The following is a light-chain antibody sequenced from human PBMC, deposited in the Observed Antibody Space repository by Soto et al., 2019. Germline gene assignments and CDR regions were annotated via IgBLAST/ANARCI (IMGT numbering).Light chain of an antibody. CDR2: AAS. CDR1: QTIDTN. CDR3: MQVNTRLLWA. Sequence: ADQSLKTRERRSLCWPASQTIDTNLAWYQQKPGQAPRLLIFAASTRATGIPARFSGSGSGTEFSLSISSLQFEDFPLYYCMQVNTRLLWAFAQG. J-gene: IGKJ1*01. V-gene: IGKV3-15*01.